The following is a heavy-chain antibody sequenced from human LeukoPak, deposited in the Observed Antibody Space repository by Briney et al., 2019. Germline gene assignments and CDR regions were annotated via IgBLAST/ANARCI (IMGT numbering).Heavy chain of an antibody. D-gene: IGHD2-2*01. Sequence: GGSLRLSCETSGFSFSTSWMSWVRQAPGKGLEWVANIKEDGTEKYYVDSVKGRFTISRDDAKNSLYLQMSNLRAEDTAVYYCARASKFWSDPDAFDIWGQGTMVTVSS. CDR1: GFSFSTSW. CDR3: ARASKFWSDPDAFDI. CDR2: IKEDGTEK. J-gene: IGHJ3*02. V-gene: IGHV3-7*01.